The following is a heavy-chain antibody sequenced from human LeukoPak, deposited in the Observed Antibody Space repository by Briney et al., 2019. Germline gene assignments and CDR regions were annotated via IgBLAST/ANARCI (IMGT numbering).Heavy chain of an antibody. CDR3: ARVRYYYDSSGYYSTHFDY. J-gene: IGHJ4*02. V-gene: IGHV4-39*07. CDR2: IYYSGST. Sequence: SETLSLTCTVSGGSISSSSYYWGWIRQPPGKGLEWIGSIYYSGSTYYNPSLKSRVTISVDTSKNQFSLKLSSVTAADTAVYCCARVRYYYDSSGYYSTHFDYWGQGTLVTVSS. D-gene: IGHD3-22*01. CDR1: GGSISSSSYY.